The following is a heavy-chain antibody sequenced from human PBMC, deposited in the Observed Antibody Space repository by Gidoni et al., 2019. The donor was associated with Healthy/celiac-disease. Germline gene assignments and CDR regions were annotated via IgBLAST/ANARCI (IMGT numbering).Heavy chain of an antibody. J-gene: IGHJ6*02. D-gene: IGHD3-3*01. CDR1: GFTFSSYS. V-gene: IGHV3-48*02. Sequence: EVQLVESGGGLVQPGGSLRLSCAASGFTFSSYSMNWVRQAPGKGLEWVSYISSSSSTIYYADSVKGRFTISRDNAKNSLYLQMNSLRDEDTAVYYCARDLITIFGVVSYYYYYGMDVWGQGTTVTVSS. CDR2: ISSSSSTI. CDR3: ARDLITIFGVVSYYYYYGMDV.